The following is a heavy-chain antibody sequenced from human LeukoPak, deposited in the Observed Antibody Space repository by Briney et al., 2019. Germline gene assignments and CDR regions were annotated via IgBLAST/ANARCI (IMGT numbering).Heavy chain of an antibody. D-gene: IGHD3-22*01. J-gene: IGHJ3*02. V-gene: IGHV1-18*01. CDR1: GYTFTSYG. Sequence: GASVKVSCKASGYTFTSYGISWVRQAPGQGLEWMGWISAYNGNTNYAQKLQGRVTMTTDTSTSTAYMELRSLRSDDTAVYYCARESPMIVSNDAFDIWGQGTMVTVSS. CDR2: ISAYNGNT. CDR3: ARESPMIVSNDAFDI.